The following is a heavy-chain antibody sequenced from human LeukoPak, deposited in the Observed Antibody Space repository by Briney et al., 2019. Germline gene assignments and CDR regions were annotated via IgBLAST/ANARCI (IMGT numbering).Heavy chain of an antibody. CDR3: ARVPGTPYYHYGMDV. D-gene: IGHD1-1*01. CDR2: IIPVSGTA. CDR1: GGTFNSNA. J-gene: IGHJ6*02. Sequence: ASVTVSCTASGGTFNSNATTWVRQAPGQGLEWMGGIIPVSGTANYAQNFQGRVTIIADESTSTAYMELSSLRSEDTAVYYCARVPGTPYYHYGMDVWGQGTTVTVSS. V-gene: IGHV1-69*13.